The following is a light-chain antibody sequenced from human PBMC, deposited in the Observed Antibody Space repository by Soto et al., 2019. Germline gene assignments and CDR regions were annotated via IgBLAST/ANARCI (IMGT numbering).Light chain of an antibody. Sequence: QSALTQPRSVSGSPGQSVTISCTGTSSVVGNYNYVSWYQQHPGKAPKLIIYDVSKRPSGVNDRFSGSKSGNTASLTISGLRADDEADYYCCSYAGSFPYVLGTGTKVTV. J-gene: IGLJ1*01. CDR2: DVS. CDR1: SSVVGNYNY. CDR3: CSYAGSFPYV. V-gene: IGLV2-11*01.